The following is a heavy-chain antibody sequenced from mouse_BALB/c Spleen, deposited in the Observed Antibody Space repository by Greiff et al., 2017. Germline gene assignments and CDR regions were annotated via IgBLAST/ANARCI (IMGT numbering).Heavy chain of an antibody. CDR3: ARYNYYGSSYGYFDV. J-gene: IGHJ1*01. V-gene: IGHV1-7*01. CDR1: GYTFTSYW. Sequence: VQLQQSGAELAKPGASVKMSCKASGYTFTSYWMHWVKQRPGQGLEWIGYINPSTGYTEYNQKFKDKATLTADKSSSTAYMQLSSLTSEDSAVYYCARYNYYGSSYGYFDVWGAGTTVTVSS. D-gene: IGHD1-1*01. CDR2: INPSTGYT.